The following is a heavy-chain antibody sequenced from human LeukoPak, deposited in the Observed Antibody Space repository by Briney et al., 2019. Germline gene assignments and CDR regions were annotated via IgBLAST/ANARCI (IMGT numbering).Heavy chain of an antibody. CDR2: INPSDGSR. CDR3: AREAGAFDY. V-gene: IGHV1-46*01. D-gene: IGHD1-26*01. Sequence: ASVKVSCKTSGYTFTSNYMDWMRQAPGQGREWMGVINPSDGSRTYAQKFQGRVTLTRDTSTTTVHMELSSLTSDDTAVYYCAREAGAFDYWGQGTLVTVSS. J-gene: IGHJ4*02. CDR1: GYTFTSNY.